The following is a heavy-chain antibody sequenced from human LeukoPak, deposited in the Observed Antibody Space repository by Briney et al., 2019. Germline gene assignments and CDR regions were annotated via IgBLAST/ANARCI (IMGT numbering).Heavy chain of an antibody. J-gene: IGHJ5*02. D-gene: IGHD6-19*01. CDR2: ISGSGGST. CDR3: AKGSSGWLNWFDP. Sequence: SCKASGYTFTSYAMSWVRQAPGKGLEWVSAISGSGGSTYYADSVKGRFTISRDNSKNTLYLQMNSLRAEDTAVYYCAKGSSGWLNWFDPWGQGTLVTVSS. CDR1: GYTFTSYA. V-gene: IGHV3-23*01.